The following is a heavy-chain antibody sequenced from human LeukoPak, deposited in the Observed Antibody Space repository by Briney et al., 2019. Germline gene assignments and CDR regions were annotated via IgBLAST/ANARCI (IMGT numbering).Heavy chain of an antibody. Sequence: PSETLSLTCTVSGGSISSYYWSWIRQPPGKGLEWIGYIYYSGSTNYNPSLKSRVTISVDTSKNQFSLKLSSVTAADTAVYYCAIDYGGNSYYYYYMDVWGKGTTDTVSS. V-gene: IGHV4-59*01. CDR1: GGSISSYY. CDR3: AIDYGGNSYYYYYMDV. CDR2: IYYSGST. D-gene: IGHD4-23*01. J-gene: IGHJ6*03.